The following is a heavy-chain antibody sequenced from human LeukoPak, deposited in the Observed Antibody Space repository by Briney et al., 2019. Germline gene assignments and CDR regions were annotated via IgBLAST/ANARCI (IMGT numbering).Heavy chain of an antibody. D-gene: IGHD3-3*01. Sequence: GGSLRLSCAASGFTFSSYWMSWVRQAPGKGLEWAANIKQDGSEKYYVDSVKGRFTISRDNAKNSLYLQMNSLRAEDTAVYYCARSQEWLHYYYYYYMDVWGKGTTVTVSS. J-gene: IGHJ6*03. CDR1: GFTFSSYW. CDR3: ARSQEWLHYYYYYYMDV. CDR2: IKQDGSEK. V-gene: IGHV3-7*01.